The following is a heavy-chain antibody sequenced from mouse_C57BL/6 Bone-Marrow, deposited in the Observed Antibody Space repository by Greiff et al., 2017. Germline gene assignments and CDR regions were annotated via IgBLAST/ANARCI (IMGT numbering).Heavy chain of an antibody. V-gene: IGHV1-62-2*01. J-gene: IGHJ2*01. CDR2: FYPGSGSI. CDR1: GYTFTEYT. D-gene: IGHD2-3*01. CDR3: ARHEEGDGYYPFDY. Sequence: VKLMESGAELVKPGASVKLSCKASGYTFTEYTIHWVKQRSGQGLEWIGWFYPGSGSIKYNEKFKDKATLTADKSSSTVYMELSRLTSEDSAVSFCARHEEGDGYYPFDYWGQGTTLTVSS.